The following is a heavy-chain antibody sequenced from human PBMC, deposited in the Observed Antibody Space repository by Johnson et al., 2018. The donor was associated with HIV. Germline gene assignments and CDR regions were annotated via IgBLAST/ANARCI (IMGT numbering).Heavy chain of an antibody. CDR3: ARVSLAYSYGYDAFDI. D-gene: IGHD5-18*01. Sequence: EVQLVESGGGLVQPGGSLRLSCAASEFTFSSHDMHWVRQTAGKGLEWVSGIGISGNTNYLGSVKGRFTISRENVKNFLYLQMNSLTAGDTAVYYCARVSLAYSYGYDAFDIWGQGTRVTVSS. CDR1: EFTFSSHD. CDR2: IGISGNT. J-gene: IGHJ3*02. V-gene: IGHV3-13*01.